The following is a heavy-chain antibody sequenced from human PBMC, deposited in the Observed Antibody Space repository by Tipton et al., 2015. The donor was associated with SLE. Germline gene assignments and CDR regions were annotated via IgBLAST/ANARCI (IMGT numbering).Heavy chain of an antibody. V-gene: IGHV4-59*08. Sequence: LRLSCTVSGASIGTYYWSWIRQPPGKGLEWIGYIYGGGGTPYNPSLMSRVTISVDTPKNQFSLRLTSVTAADTAVYYCARHFPRPVNDQYCFDYWGQGTLVTVSS. CDR3: ARHFPRPVNDQYCFDY. CDR1: GASIGTYY. J-gene: IGHJ4*02. D-gene: IGHD4-11*01. CDR2: IYGGGGT.